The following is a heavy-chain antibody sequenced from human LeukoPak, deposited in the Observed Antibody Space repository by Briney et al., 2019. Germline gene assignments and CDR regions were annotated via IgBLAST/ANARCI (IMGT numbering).Heavy chain of an antibody. Sequence: SVKVSCKASGYTFSSYAISWVRQAPGQGLEWMGRIIPIFGTANYAQKFQGRVTITTDESTSTAYMELSSLRSEDTAVYYCARQHYDSSGYYLYGWGQGTLVTVSS. CDR1: GYTFSSYA. V-gene: IGHV1-69*05. J-gene: IGHJ4*02. D-gene: IGHD3-22*01. CDR3: ARQHYDSSGYYLYG. CDR2: IIPIFGTA.